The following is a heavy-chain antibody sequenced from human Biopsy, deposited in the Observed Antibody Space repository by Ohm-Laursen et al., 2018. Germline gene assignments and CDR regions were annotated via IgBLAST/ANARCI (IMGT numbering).Heavy chain of an antibody. CDR3: ARDALGGGSFRFFY. J-gene: IGHJ4*02. Sequence: YSVKVSCKTSGGTFRDYAISWLRQAPGQGLEWRGGMIPLSGTTNYTQKFQGRVTITADESTSTAYMELSSPRSDDTAVYYCARDALGGGSFRFFYWGQGSLVTVSS. V-gene: IGHV1-69*01. CDR2: MIPLSGTT. D-gene: IGHD1-26*01. CDR1: GGTFRDYA.